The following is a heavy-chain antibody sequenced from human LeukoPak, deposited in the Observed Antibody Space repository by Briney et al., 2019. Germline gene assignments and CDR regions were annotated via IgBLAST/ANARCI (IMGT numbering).Heavy chain of an antibody. J-gene: IGHJ4*02. CDR3: AKILYDYVWGGPEDY. Sequence: GGSLRLSCAASGFTFSSYGMSWVRQAPGKGLEWVSAISGSGGSTYYADSVKGRFTISRDNSKNTLYLQMNSLRAEDTAVYYCAKILYDYVWGGPEDYWGQGTLVTVSS. V-gene: IGHV3-23*01. CDR1: GFTFSSYG. CDR2: ISGSGGST. D-gene: IGHD3-16*01.